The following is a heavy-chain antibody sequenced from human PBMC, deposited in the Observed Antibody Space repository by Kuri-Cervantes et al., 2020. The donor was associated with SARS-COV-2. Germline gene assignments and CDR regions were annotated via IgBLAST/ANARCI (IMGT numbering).Heavy chain of an antibody. D-gene: IGHD3-10*01. Sequence: SQTLSLTCAVSGYSISSGYYWSWIRQPPGKGLEWIGYIYYSGSTNYNPSLKSRVTISVDTSKNQFSLKLSSVTAADTAVYYCASSERVGWFGELYYFDYWGQGTLVTVSS. V-gene: IGHV4-61*01. J-gene: IGHJ4*02. CDR1: GYSISSGYY. CDR2: IYYSGST. CDR3: ASSERVGWFGELYYFDY.